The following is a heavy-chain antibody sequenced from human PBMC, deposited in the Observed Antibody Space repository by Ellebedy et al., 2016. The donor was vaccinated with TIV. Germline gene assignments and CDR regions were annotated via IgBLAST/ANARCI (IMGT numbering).Heavy chain of an antibody. CDR2: IIPSFGTA. CDR1: GDTFSNFG. J-gene: IGHJ6*02. Sequence: ASVKVSCKASGDTFSNFGVSWVRQAPGQGLEWMGGIIPSFGTANYAQKFQGKVTITADETTSTAYMELSSLRSEDTAVYYCARESERLFYYGMDVWGQGTTVIVSS. V-gene: IGHV1-69*13. CDR3: ARESERLFYYGMDV. D-gene: IGHD4/OR15-4a*01.